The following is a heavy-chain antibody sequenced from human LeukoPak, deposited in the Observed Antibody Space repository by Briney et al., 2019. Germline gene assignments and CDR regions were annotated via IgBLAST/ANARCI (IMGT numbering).Heavy chain of an antibody. D-gene: IGHD3-3*01. CDR2: ISDGTAGT. CDR3: ARASGLRSFTLIS. J-gene: IGHJ5*02. V-gene: IGHV3-23*01. Sequence: RGGSLRLSCAASGFTFSDYAMNWVCQAPGKGLEWISRISDGTAGTYYADSVKGRFTISRDNSKNTLYLQMNGLRVEDTAVYYCARASGLRSFTLISWGLGTLVTVSS. CDR1: GFTFSDYA.